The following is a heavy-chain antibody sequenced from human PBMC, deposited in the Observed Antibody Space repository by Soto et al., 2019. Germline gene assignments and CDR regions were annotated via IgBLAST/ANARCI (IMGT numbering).Heavy chain of an antibody. CDR2: IKSKTDGGTI. CDR1: GFTFSHAW. CDR3: TASYRDYVRSAFDI. Sequence: QLVVSGGGLVKPGGSLRLSCAASGFTFSHAWMNWVRQAPGKGLEWVARIKSKTDGGTIDYAATVKGRFTISRDDSENTLYLQMNRLKTEDTAVYYCTASYRDYVRSAFDIWGQGTMVTVSS. V-gene: IGHV3-15*07. J-gene: IGHJ3*02. D-gene: IGHD4-17*01.